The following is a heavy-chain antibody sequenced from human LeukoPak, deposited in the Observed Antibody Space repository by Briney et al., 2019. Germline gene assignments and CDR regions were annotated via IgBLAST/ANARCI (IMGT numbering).Heavy chain of an antibody. CDR1: GFTFSSYS. Sequence: GGSLRLSCAASGFTFSSYSMNWVRQAPGKGLEWVSSISSSSSYIYYADSVKGRFTISRDSAKNSLYLQMNSLRAEDTAVYHCARGPRGRLELLGFDPWGQGTLVTVSS. V-gene: IGHV3-21*01. D-gene: IGHD1-7*01. J-gene: IGHJ5*02. CDR2: ISSSSSYI. CDR3: ARGPRGRLELLGFDP.